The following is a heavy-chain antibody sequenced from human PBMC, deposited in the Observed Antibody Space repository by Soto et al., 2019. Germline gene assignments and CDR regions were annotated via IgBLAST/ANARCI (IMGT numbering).Heavy chain of an antibody. D-gene: IGHD3-10*01. CDR3: VGGQYYFDY. CDR2: ISYDGSNK. Sequence: QGQLVESGGGVVQPGRSLRLSCAASGSPFTTYGMHWVREGPGKGLEWVAVISYDGSNKYYADSVKGRFTISRDNSKNTLYLQMNSLRPEDTALYYCVGGQYYFDYRGQGTLVTVSS. V-gene: IGHV3-30*03. CDR1: GSPFTTYG. J-gene: IGHJ4*02.